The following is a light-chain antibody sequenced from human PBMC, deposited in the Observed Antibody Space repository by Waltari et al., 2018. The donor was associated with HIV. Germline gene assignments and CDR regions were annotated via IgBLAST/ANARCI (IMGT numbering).Light chain of an antibody. V-gene: IGLV1-44*01. CDR3: ASWDDSLNGPV. Sequence: QSVLTQPPSASGTPEQRVTISCSGSTSHIGRKTVRWFQQFPGTAPKVLIYGKNQRPSGVPDRFSGSKSGTSASLAISGLQSEDEADYYCASWDDSLNGPVFGGGTKLTVV. CDR2: GKN. CDR1: TSHIGRKT. J-gene: IGLJ2*01.